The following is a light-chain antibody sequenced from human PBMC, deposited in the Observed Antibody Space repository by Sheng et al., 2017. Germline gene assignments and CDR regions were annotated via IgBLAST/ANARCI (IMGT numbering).Light chain of an antibody. V-gene: IGKV3-20*01. J-gene: IGKJ1*01. Sequence: ENVLTQSPATLSLSPGQRATLSCRASQSVSGTYLAWYQQKPGQAPRLLIYGASSRPTGIPDRFSGSGSGTDFTLTISRLEPEDFAVYYCQQYGRSPWTFGQGTKVEI. CDR2: GAS. CDR3: QQYGRSPWT. CDR1: QSVSGTY.